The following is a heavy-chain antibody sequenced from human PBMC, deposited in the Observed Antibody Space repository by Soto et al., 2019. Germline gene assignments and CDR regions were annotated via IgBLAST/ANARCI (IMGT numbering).Heavy chain of an antibody. Sequence: QVQLQESGPGLVKPSETLSLTCTVSGGSISRYYWSWIRQPPGKGLEWIGYIYYSGSTNYNPSLKGRVTISVDTSKNQFSLKLSAVTAADTAVYFGASHPYGGRHYWGQGTLVTVSS. CDR3: ASHPYGGRHY. J-gene: IGHJ4*02. CDR1: GGSISRYY. D-gene: IGHD4-17*01. CDR2: IYYSGST. V-gene: IGHV4-59*01.